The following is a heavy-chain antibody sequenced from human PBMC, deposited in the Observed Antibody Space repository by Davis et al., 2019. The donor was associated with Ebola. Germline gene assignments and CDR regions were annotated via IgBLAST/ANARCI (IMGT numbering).Heavy chain of an antibody. J-gene: IGHJ3*02. Sequence: GGSLRLSCAASGFTFSDYYMSWIRQAPGKGLEWVSYISSSSSTIYYADSVKGRFTISRDNAKNSLYLQMNSLRAEDTAVYYCARVGDMITFGGALDAFDIWGQGTMVTVSS. CDR2: ISSSSSTI. D-gene: IGHD3-16*01. CDR3: ARVGDMITFGGALDAFDI. CDR1: GFTFSDYY. V-gene: IGHV3-11*04.